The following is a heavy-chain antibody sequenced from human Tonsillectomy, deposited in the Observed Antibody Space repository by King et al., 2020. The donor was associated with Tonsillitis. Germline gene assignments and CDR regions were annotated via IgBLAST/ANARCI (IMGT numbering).Heavy chain of an antibody. V-gene: IGHV1-2*02. D-gene: IGHD6-19*01. CDR3: ASRSQYTSGWYQFDH. J-gene: IGHJ4*02. CDR2: INPNTGDT. CDR1: GYTFIGYY. Sequence: QLVQSGAEVKKPGASVKVSCKASGYTFIGYYMHWVRQAPGQGLEYMGWINPNTGDTNYAQKCQGRVTMTRDTSITTAYMDLRRLRSDDTAVYYCASRSQYTSGWYQFDHWGQGTLVTVSS.